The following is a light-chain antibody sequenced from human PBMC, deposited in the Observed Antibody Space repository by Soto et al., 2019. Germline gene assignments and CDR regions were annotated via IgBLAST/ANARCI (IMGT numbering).Light chain of an antibody. J-gene: IGKJ2*01. CDR3: HQYKSYST. CDR1: QSISRR. V-gene: IGKV1-5*01. CDR2: DAS. Sequence: DIPMTQSPSTLSASVGDRVTITCRASQSISRRLAWFQQKPGKAPKVLIYDASSLKSGVPSRFSGSGSGTEFTLTISSLQPDDFATYYCHQYKSYSTFGQGTTLEIK.